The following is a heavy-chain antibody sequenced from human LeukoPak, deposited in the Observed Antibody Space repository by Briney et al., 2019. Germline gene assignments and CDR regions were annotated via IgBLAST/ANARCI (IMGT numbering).Heavy chain of an antibody. CDR1: GGSFSSYY. D-gene: IGHD6-19*01. Sequence: SETLSLTCAVCGGSFSSYYWSWIRQPPGKGLEWIGYIYYSGSTNYNPSLKSRVTISVDTSKNQFSLKLSSVTAADTAVYYCAEGTSSGWYALDYWGQGTLVTVSS. CDR3: AEGTSSGWYALDY. V-gene: IGHV4-59*01. CDR2: IYYSGST. J-gene: IGHJ4*02.